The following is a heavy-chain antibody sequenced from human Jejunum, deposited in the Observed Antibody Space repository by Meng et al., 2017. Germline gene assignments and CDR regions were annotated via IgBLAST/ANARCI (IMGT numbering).Heavy chain of an antibody. Sequence: GESLKISCVVSGFTFDDYGMSWVRQAPGKGLEWVSGINWNGGTTRYGDSVKGRFTISRDNAKNSLYLQMNSLRAEDTALYYCARGHFRDYYATSGYDSWGQGTLVTVSS. CDR1: GFTFDDYG. CDR2: INWNGGTT. V-gene: IGHV3-20*04. CDR3: ARGHFRDYYATSGYDS. D-gene: IGHD3-22*01. J-gene: IGHJ4*02.